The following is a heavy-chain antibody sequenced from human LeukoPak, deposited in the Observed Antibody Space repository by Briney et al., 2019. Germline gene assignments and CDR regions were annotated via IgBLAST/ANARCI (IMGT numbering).Heavy chain of an antibody. V-gene: IGHV1-69*01. Sequence: SVKVSCKASGGTFSSYAISWVRQAPGQGLEWMGGIIPIFGTANYAQKFQGRVTITADESTSTAYMELGSLRSEDTAVYYCARSITIFGVAGPFDPWGQGTLVTVSS. CDR1: GGTFSSYA. J-gene: IGHJ5*02. D-gene: IGHD3-3*01. CDR2: IIPIFGTA. CDR3: ARSITIFGVAGPFDP.